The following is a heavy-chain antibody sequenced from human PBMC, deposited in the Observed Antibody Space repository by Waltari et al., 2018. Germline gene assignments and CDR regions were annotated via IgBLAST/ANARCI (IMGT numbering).Heavy chain of an antibody. D-gene: IGHD3-22*01. J-gene: IGHJ4*02. CDR1: GFTLSTYE. Sequence: EVQLVESWGGLVQPGGSLRLSCAASGFTLSTYEMNWVHQAPGKGLDWISYSTSSGTTIYYTDSVKGRFAMSRDNAKNSLFLQMNSLRAEDTGVYYCVREGNYYDEFDYWGQGTRVTVSS. CDR2: STSSGTTI. V-gene: IGHV3-48*03. CDR3: VREGNYYDEFDY.